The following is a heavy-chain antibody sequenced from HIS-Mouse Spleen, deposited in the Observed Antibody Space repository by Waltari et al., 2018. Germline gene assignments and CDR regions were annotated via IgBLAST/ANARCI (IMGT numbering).Heavy chain of an antibody. J-gene: IGHJ4*02. CDR1: GFTVSSYR. Sequence: EVQLVESGGGLVQPGGSLRLPCAATGFTVSSYRMHWVRQAPGKGLVGVSRINSDGSSTSYADSVKGRFTISRDNAKNTLYLQMNSLRAEDTAVYYCARAIGGYSGPGIGWGQGTLVTVSS. CDR2: INSDGSST. D-gene: IGHD5-12*01. CDR3: ARAIGGYSGPGIG. V-gene: IGHV3-74*01.